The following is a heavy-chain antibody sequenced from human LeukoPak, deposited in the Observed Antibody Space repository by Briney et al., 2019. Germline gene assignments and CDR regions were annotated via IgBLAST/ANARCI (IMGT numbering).Heavy chain of an antibody. Sequence: GGSLRLSCAASGFTFSSYSMNWVRQAPGKGLEWVANIKKQGSEKYYVDSVKGRFTIARDNAKNSLYLQMNNLRAEDTAMYYCVRHAYYVFDIWGQGTMVTVSS. CDR2: IKKQGSEK. CDR3: VRHAYYVFDI. J-gene: IGHJ3*02. D-gene: IGHD3-10*01. V-gene: IGHV3-7*01. CDR1: GFTFSSYS.